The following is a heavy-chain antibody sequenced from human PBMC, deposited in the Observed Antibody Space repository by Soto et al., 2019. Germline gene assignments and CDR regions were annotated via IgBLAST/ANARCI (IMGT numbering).Heavy chain of an antibody. V-gene: IGHV3-23*01. CDR2: ISGSGGST. CDR1: GFTFSNYA. J-gene: IGHJ5*02. Sequence: GGSLRLSCAASGFTFSNYAMSWVRQAPGKGLEWVSSISGSGGSTYYTDSVKGRFTISRDNSKNTLYLQMNSLRVEDTAVYFCAKDRRIVVGAEFDPWGQGTLGTVS. CDR3: AKDRRIVVGAEFDP. D-gene: IGHD3-22*01.